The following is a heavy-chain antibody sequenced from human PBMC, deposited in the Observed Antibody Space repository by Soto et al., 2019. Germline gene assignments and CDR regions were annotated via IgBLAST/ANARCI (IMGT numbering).Heavy chain of an antibody. CDR3: AKDLVRGLYYGSGSSDYYYYYVMDV. Sequence: GGSLRLSCVGSGFTFSTNYGLAWVRQARGKGLEWVSSISGSGDGIAYADSVKGRFTISRDNSKNTLYLQMNSLRAEDTAVYYCAKDLVRGLYYGSGSSDYYYYYVMDVWGQGTTVTVSS. J-gene: IGHJ6*02. CDR1: GFTFSTNYG. CDR2: ISGSGDGI. D-gene: IGHD3-10*01. V-gene: IGHV3-23*01.